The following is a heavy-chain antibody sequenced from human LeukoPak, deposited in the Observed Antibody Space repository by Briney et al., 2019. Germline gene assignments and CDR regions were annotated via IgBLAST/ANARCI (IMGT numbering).Heavy chain of an antibody. CDR2: INPDTGDK. CDR3: ARTTSMTASGYDY. CDR1: GCTFTNYH. J-gene: IGHJ4*02. Sequence: ASVKVSCKASGCTFTNYHINWVRQASGQGLEWMTWINPDTGDKGYARKFQDRVTITTDTSISTAYMELSSLSSEDTAVYFCARTTSMTASGYDYWGQGTLVSVSS. V-gene: IGHV1-8*03. D-gene: IGHD2-21*02.